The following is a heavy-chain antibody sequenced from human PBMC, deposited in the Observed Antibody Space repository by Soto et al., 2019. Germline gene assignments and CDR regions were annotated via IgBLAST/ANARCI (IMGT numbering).Heavy chain of an antibody. Sequence: SETLSLTCTVSGGSISSGDYYWSWIRQPPGKGLEWIGYIYYSGSTYYNPSLKSRVTISVDTSKNQFSLKLSSVTAADTAVYYCASVTPPRTGYSYGYDDYWGQGTLVTVSS. D-gene: IGHD5-18*01. CDR1: GGSISSGDYY. CDR3: ASVTPPRTGYSYGYDDY. J-gene: IGHJ4*02. V-gene: IGHV4-30-4*01. CDR2: IYYSGST.